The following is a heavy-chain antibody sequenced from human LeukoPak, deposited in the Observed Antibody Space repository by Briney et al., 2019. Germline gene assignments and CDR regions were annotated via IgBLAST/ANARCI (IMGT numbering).Heavy chain of an antibody. V-gene: IGHV4-59*08. Sequence: SETLSLTCTVSGDSISSYYWGWSRQPPGKGLELNGYIDDSGTTNTNPSLKGRVTILVVTSKNQFPLKLSSVTAADTAVYYCARLNYDFWRGYYFDYWGQGTLVTVSS. J-gene: IGHJ4*02. CDR1: GDSISSYY. CDR3: ARLNYDFWRGYYFDY. CDR2: IDDSGTT. D-gene: IGHD3-3*01.